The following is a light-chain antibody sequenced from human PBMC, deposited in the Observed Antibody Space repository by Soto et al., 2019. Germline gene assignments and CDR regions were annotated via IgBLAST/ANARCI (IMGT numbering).Light chain of an antibody. CDR2: GVS. J-gene: IGKJ1*01. V-gene: IGKV3-20*01. CDR1: QSVSSSY. Sequence: EIVLTQSPGTLSLFPGERATLSCRASQSVSSSYLAWYQQKPGQAPRLLIYGVSSRATGIPDRFSGSGSGTDFTLTISRLEPEDFAVYYSQQYETSLPWTFGQGTKVEIK. CDR3: QQYETSLPWT.